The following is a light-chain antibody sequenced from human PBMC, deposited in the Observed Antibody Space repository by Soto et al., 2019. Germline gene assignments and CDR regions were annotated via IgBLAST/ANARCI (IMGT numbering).Light chain of an antibody. V-gene: IGKV1-5*03. CDR1: GSISSW. CDR3: QQYGTYWT. Sequence: DIQNTQSPSTLSASVGDRVIITWRASGSISSWLAWYQQKPGKAPNLLIYKASSLKSGVPVRFSGSGSGTEFTLTINSLQPDDFAAYYCQQYGTYWTFGQGTKVDIK. CDR2: KAS. J-gene: IGKJ1*01.